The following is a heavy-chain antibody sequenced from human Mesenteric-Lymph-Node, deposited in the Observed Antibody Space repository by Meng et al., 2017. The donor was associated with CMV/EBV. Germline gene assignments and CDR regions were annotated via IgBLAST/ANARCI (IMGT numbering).Heavy chain of an antibody. CDR3: ARDPLHYDPSFVEYYYYAMDV. CDR1: GYTFTNYG. Sequence: VSVKVSCKASGYTFTNYGISWVRQAPGQGLEWMGWINSDSGGTNYVQKFQGRVTMTRDTSISTVYMELSRVTSDDTAVYYCARDPLHYDPSFVEYYYYAMDVWGQGTTVTVSS. V-gene: IGHV1-2*02. D-gene: IGHD3-3*01. CDR2: INSDSGGT. J-gene: IGHJ6*02.